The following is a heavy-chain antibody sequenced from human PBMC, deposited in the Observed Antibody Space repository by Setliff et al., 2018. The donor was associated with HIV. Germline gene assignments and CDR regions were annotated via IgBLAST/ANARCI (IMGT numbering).Heavy chain of an antibody. CDR2: INHSGST. J-gene: IGHJ4*02. V-gene: IGHV4-34*01. D-gene: IGHD3-9*01. CDR1: GGSFSGYY. Sequence: SETLSLTCAVYGGSFSGYYRSWIRQPPGKGLEWIGEINHSGSTNYNPSLKSRVTISVDTSKNQFSLKLSSVTAADTAVYYCARQTWEYYDTLTGYYRSPKNFDSWGQGTLVTVSS. CDR3: ARQTWEYYDTLTGYYRSPKNFDS.